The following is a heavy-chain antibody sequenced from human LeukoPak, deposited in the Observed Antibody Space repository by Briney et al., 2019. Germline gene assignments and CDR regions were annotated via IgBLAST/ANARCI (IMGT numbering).Heavy chain of an antibody. V-gene: IGHV4-59*08. CDR1: GGSVSSYF. Sequence: SETLSLTCTVSGGSVSSYFWSWIRQPPGKGLEWIGYIYNNGNNNYNPSLKSRISISVDTSKNQISLKLSSVTAADTALYYCARYSWSESTPGSWFDPWGRGTLVTVSS. CDR2: IYNNGNN. CDR3: ARYSWSESTPGSWFDP. J-gene: IGHJ5*02. D-gene: IGHD2-15*01.